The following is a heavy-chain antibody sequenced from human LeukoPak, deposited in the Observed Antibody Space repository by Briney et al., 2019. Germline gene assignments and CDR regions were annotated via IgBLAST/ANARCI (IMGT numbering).Heavy chain of an antibody. D-gene: IGHD2-2*01. CDR1: GGSISVYY. J-gene: IGHJ5*02. V-gene: IGHV4-59*08. CDR3: ARQVGVPAINWFDP. CDR2: IYGGGST. Sequence: SETLSLTCIVSGGSISVYYWSWIRQPPGKGLEWIGYIYGGGSTNYNPSLKSRVTISIDTSKNQFSLRLSSVTAADTAVYYCARQVGVPAINWFDPWGQGTLVTVSS.